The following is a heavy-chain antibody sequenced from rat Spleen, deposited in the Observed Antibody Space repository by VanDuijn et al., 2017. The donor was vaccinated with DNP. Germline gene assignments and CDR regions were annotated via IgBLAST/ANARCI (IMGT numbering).Heavy chain of an antibody. CDR1: GFIFSDHY. V-gene: IGHV5-22*01. CDR2: ISYEGGST. D-gene: IGHD1-2*01. J-gene: IGHJ4*01. Sequence: EVQLVESGGGLVQPGRPLNLSCAASGFIFSDHYMAWVRLAPKKGLEWVASISYEGGSTYYRDSVKGRFTVSRDNAKSSLYLQMDSLRSEDTDTYYCARQITIAAISTAMDAWGQGTSVTVSS. CDR3: ARQITIAAISTAMDA.